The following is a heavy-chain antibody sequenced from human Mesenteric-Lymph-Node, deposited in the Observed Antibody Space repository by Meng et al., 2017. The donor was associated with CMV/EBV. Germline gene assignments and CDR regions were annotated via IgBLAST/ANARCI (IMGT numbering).Heavy chain of an antibody. Sequence: GDSVISGILYWSWIRRPPGQSLEWFGYTSYNGLTNYNPSLESRVTISLDMPENRISLELRSVTAADTAIYYCGRTLGVGATRFLDYWGQGTLVTVSS. CDR2: TSYNGLT. CDR1: GDSVISGILY. CDR3: GRTLGVGATRFLDY. J-gene: IGHJ4*02. V-gene: IGHV4-61*01. D-gene: IGHD1-26*01.